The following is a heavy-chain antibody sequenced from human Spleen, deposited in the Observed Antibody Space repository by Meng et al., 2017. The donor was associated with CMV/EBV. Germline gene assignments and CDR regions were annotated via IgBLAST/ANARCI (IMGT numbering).Heavy chain of an antibody. CDR2: IGGSGDST. CDR3: AKGQFFYESGGYLILDS. Sequence: FTFSNYAMTWVRQAPGKGLEWVSSIGGSGDSTYYADSVKGRLTISRDNSKNTLYLRMDSLRAEDTAVYYCAKGQFFYESGGYLILDSWGQGALVTVSS. D-gene: IGHD3-22*01. CDR1: FTFSNYA. J-gene: IGHJ4*02. V-gene: IGHV3-23*01.